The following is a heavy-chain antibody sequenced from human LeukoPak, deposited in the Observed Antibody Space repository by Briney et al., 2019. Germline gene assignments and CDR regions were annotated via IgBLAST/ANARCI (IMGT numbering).Heavy chain of an antibody. J-gene: IGHJ5*02. CDR2: INPNSGGT. Sequence: ASVKVSCKASGYTFTGYYMHWVRQAPGQGLEWMGWINPNSGGTNYAQKFQGRVTMTRDTSISTAYMELSRLRSEDTAVYYCARSYPDSRGYSYGYQKIDPWGQGTLVTVSS. CDR1: GYTFTGYY. D-gene: IGHD5-18*01. CDR3: ARSYPDSRGYSYGYQKIDP. V-gene: IGHV1-2*02.